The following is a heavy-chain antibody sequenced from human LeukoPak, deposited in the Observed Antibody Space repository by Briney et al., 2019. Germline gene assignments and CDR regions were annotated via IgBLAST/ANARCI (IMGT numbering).Heavy chain of an antibody. CDR1: GFTFSSHS. D-gene: IGHD5-18*01. CDR3: ARDGYSYGYSTQGFDY. CDR2: IKSDGKTI. V-gene: IGHV3-74*01. J-gene: IGHJ4*02. Sequence: GGSLRLSCTGSGFTFSSHSMHWVHQVPGKGLVWVSRIKSDGKTITYADSVKGRFTISRDNAKNSLYLQMNSLRAEDTAVYYCARDGYSYGYSTQGFDYWGQGTLVTVSS.